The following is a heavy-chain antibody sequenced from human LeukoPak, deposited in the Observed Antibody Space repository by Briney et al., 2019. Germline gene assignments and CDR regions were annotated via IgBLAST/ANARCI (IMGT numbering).Heavy chain of an antibody. D-gene: IGHD6-13*01. Sequence: WASVKVSCKASGGTFSSYAISWVRQAPGQGLEWMGGIIPIFGTANYAQKFQGRVTITADESTSTAYMELSSLRSEDTAVYYCARGHGTLRIAAAGDYWGQGTLVTVSS. V-gene: IGHV1-69*13. CDR1: GGTFSSYA. CDR3: ARGHGTLRIAAAGDY. J-gene: IGHJ4*02. CDR2: IIPIFGTA.